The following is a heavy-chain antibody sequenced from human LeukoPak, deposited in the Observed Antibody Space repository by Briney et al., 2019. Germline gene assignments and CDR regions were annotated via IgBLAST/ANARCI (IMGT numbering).Heavy chain of an antibody. CDR2: ISWNSGSI. CDR1: GFTFDDYA. D-gene: IGHD3-10*01. V-gene: IGHV3-9*01. J-gene: IGHJ6*02. CDR3: AKMGREVRGVTNYYYYGMDV. Sequence: GRSLRLSCAASGFTFDDYAMHWVRQAPGKGLEWVSGISWNSGSIGYADSVKGRFTISRDNAKNSLYLQMNSLRAEDTALYYCAKMGREVRGVTNYYYYGMDVWGQGTTVTVTS.